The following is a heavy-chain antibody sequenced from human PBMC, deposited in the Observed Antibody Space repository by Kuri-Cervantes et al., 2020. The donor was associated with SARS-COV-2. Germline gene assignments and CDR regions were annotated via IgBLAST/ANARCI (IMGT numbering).Heavy chain of an antibody. D-gene: IGHD5/OR15-5a*01. Sequence: ESLKISCTVSGGSISSSSYYWGWIRQPPGKGLEWIGSIYYSGNTYYNPSLKSRVTISVDTSKNQFPLKLSSVTAADTAVYYCARLPRYSTLESSPDYWGQGTLVTVSS. J-gene: IGHJ4*02. CDR2: IYYSGNT. CDR3: ARLPRYSTLESSPDY. V-gene: IGHV4-39*01. CDR1: GGSISSSSYY.